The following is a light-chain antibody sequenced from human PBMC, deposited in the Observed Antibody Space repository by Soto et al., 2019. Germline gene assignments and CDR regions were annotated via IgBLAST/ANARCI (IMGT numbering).Light chain of an antibody. CDR1: QSVSSNY. Sequence: EIVLTQSPGTLSLSPGERATLSCRASQSVSSNYLAWYQQRRGQPPRLLIYGASSRATGVPDRFSGSGSGADFTLTISRLEPEDFAMYYCQQYGSSPKTFGQGTKVEIK. CDR2: GAS. CDR3: QQYGSSPKT. J-gene: IGKJ1*01. V-gene: IGKV3-20*01.